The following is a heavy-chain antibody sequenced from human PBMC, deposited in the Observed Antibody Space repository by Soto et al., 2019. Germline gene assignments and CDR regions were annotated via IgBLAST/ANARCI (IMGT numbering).Heavy chain of an antibody. J-gene: IGHJ4*02. CDR1: TDSSSFTNSY. CDR2: SSYNGGT. D-gene: IGHD3-10*01. CDR3: ARHRIEVVWRGFDF. Sequence: SETLSLTCTVSTDSSSFTNSYWGWIRHPPGKGLQWIGSSSYNGGTFYNPSLKGRVVISFDTSKKQSSLQVTSVTAADTAVYFCARHRIEVVWRGFDFWGQGSPVTVSS. V-gene: IGHV4-39*01.